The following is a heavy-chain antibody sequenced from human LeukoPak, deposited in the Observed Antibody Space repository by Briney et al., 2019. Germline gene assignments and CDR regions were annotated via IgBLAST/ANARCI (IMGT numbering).Heavy chain of an antibody. CDR1: GGTFSSYA. Sequence: SVKVSCKASGGTFSSYAISWVRQAPGQGLEWMGGIIPIFGTANYAQKFQGRVTITADESTSTAYMELSSLRSEDTAVYYCARGLRLGELSLYPVDPWGQGTLVTVSS. J-gene: IGHJ5*02. D-gene: IGHD3-16*02. CDR2: IIPIFGTA. V-gene: IGHV1-69*13. CDR3: ARGLRLGELSLYPVDP.